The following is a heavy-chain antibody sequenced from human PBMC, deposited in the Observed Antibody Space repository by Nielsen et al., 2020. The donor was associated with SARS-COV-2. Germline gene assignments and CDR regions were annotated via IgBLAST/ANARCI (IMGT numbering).Heavy chain of an antibody. Sequence: GESLKISCAASGFTFSNYGLHWVRQAPGKGLEWVAVISDDANNEYYSDSVKGRFTISRDNSKNTLYVQMNSLRAEDTAVYYCARVFYLDYVLDYWGQGTLVAVSS. J-gene: IGHJ4*02. D-gene: IGHD4-17*01. CDR2: ISDDANNE. CDR3: ARVFYLDYVLDY. V-gene: IGHV3-30-3*01. CDR1: GFTFSNYG.